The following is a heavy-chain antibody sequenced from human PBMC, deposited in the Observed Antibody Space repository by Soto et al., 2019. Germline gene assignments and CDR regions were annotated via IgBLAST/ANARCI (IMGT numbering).Heavy chain of an antibody. CDR2: ISAYNGNT. CDR3: ARDLRHIVVVPAAILGY. Sequence: ASVKVSCKASGYTFTSYGISWVRQAPGQGLEWMGWISAYNGNTNYAQKLQGRVTMTTDTSTSTAYMELRSLRSDDTAVYYCARDLRHIVVVPAAILGYWGQGTLVTVFS. J-gene: IGHJ4*02. CDR1: GYTFTSYG. D-gene: IGHD2-2*02. V-gene: IGHV1-18*01.